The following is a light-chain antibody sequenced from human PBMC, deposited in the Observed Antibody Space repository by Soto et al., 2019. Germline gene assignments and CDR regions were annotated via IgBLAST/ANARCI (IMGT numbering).Light chain of an antibody. V-gene: IGKV4-1*01. CDR3: QQYDSYPLT. Sequence: DIVMTQSPGSLAVSLGERATIDCKSSQSVFYSSKNKNYLSWYQQKPGHPPRLLIYWASTRESGVPDRFSGSGSGTDFALTISSLQPDDFATYYCQQYDSYPLTFGGGTKVDIK. J-gene: IGKJ4*01. CDR1: QSVFYSSKNKNY. CDR2: WAS.